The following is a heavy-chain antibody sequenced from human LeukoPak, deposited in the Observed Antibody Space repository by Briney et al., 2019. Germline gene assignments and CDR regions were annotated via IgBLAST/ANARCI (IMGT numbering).Heavy chain of an antibody. Sequence: GGSLSLSSVASPGTLTLLIIGSGPQAPGKGLEWVSSISSSSSYIYYADSVKGRFTISRDNTKNSLYLQMNSLRAEDTAVYYCEIDLAAGTIWYWGQGTLVTVSS. CDR1: PGTLTLLI. CDR3: EIDLAAGTIWY. V-gene: IGHV3-21*01. J-gene: IGHJ4*02. D-gene: IGHD6-13*01. CDR2: ISSSSSYI.